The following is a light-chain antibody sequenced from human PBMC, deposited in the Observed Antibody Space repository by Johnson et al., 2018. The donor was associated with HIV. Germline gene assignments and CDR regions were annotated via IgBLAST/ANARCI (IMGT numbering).Light chain of an antibody. CDR2: DNN. J-gene: IGLJ1*01. CDR1: SSNIGNNY. V-gene: IGLV1-51*01. CDR3: GTWDSSLSAGV. Sequence: QSVLTQPPSVSAAPGQKVTISCSGSSSNIGNNYVSWYQQLPGTAPKLLIYDNNKRPSGIPDRFSGSNSGTSATLGITGLQTGDEAEYYCGTWDSSLSAGVFGSGTKVTVL.